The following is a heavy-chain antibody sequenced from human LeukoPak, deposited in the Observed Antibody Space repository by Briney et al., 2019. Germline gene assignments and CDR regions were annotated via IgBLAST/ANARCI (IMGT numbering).Heavy chain of an antibody. V-gene: IGHV3-30*19. CDR2: ISFDGSDK. CDR1: GLTFSSYG. J-gene: IGHJ4*02. CDR3: AGAQLESCRTATCYVFDT. D-gene: IGHD2-2*01. Sequence: GGSLRLSFAPAGLTFSSYGMHCVPPGPGKGLEWVAVISFDGSDKYYAHSVKGRFTISSDISKNTLSLEMNILRPHDTAINYCAGAQLESCRTATCYVFDTWGQGTLVTVSS.